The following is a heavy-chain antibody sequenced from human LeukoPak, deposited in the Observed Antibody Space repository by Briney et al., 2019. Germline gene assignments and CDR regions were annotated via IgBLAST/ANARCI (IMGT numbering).Heavy chain of an antibody. CDR1: GFTFSSYA. CDR2: ISGSGGST. CDR3: AKGDYYYDSSCYYTTKGYYFDY. J-gene: IGHJ4*02. D-gene: IGHD3-22*01. Sequence: GGSLRLSCAASGFTFSSYAMSWVRQAPGKGLEWVSAISGSGGSTYYADSVKGRFTISRDNSKNTLYLQMNSLRAEDTAVYYCAKGDYYYDSSCYYTTKGYYFDYWGQGTLVTVSS. V-gene: IGHV3-23*01.